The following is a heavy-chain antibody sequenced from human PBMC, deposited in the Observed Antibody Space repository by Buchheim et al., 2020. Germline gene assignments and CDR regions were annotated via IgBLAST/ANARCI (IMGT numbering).Heavy chain of an antibody. D-gene: IGHD6-13*01. CDR2: VNGDGSST. V-gene: IGHV3-74*01. CDR1: GFTFRNYW. J-gene: IGHJ4*02. Sequence: EVQLVESGGGLVQPGGSLRLSCAASGFTFRNYWMHWVRQGPGKGLVWVSRVNGDGSSTNYADSVKGRFTISRDNAKNMLYLQMNTLRAEDTAVYYCVREGIAASFDYWGQGTL. CDR3: VREGIAASFDY.